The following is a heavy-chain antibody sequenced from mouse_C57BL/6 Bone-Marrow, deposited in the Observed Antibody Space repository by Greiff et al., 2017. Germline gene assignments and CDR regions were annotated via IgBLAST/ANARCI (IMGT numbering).Heavy chain of an antibody. CDR3: ARSNGYYYGSSFLFDY. CDR2: INPGSGGT. J-gene: IGHJ2*01. CDR1: GYAFTNYL. D-gene: IGHD1-1*01. V-gene: IGHV1-54*01. Sequence: QVQLQQSGAELVRPGTSVKVSCKASGYAFTNYLIEWVKQRPGQGLEWIGVINPGSGGTNYNEKFKGKATLTADKSSSTAYMQLSSLTSEDSAVYFCARSNGYYYGSSFLFDYWGQGTTLAVSS.